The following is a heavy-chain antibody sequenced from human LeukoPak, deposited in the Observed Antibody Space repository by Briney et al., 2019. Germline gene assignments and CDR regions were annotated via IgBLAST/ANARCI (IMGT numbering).Heavy chain of an antibody. CDR1: GFTFSNYW. V-gene: IGHV3-53*01. D-gene: IGHD3-22*01. CDR3: ARDRVGYYDSSGYYLDYYGMDV. Sequence: GGSLRLSCAASGFTFSNYWMSWVRQAPGKGLEWVSVIYSGGSTYYADSVKGRFTISRDNSKNTLYLQMNSLRAEDTAVYYCARDRVGYYDSSGYYLDYYGMDVWGQGTTVTVSS. CDR2: IYSGGST. J-gene: IGHJ6*02.